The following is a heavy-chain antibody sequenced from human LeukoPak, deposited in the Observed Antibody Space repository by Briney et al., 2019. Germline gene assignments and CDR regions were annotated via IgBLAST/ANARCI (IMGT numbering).Heavy chain of an antibody. CDR3: ARVVRMYYYDSSDSPDYFDY. Sequence: SETLSLTCTVSGGSISTYYWSWIRQPPGKGLEWIGYIYYIGSTNYNPSLKSRVSISVDTSKNQFSLKLSSVTAADTAVYYCARVVRMYYYDSSDSPDYFDYWGQGTLVTVSS. D-gene: IGHD3-22*01. J-gene: IGHJ4*02. V-gene: IGHV4-59*01. CDR1: GGSISTYY. CDR2: IYYIGST.